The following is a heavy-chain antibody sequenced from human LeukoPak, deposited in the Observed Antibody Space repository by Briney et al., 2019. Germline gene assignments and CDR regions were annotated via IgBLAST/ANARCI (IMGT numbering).Heavy chain of an antibody. CDR2: IIPIFGTA. CDR3: ARAPGYCSSTSCYGYFDY. CDR1: GGTFSSYA. Sequence: SVKVSCKASGGTFSSYAISWVLQAPGQGLEWMGGIIPIFGTANYAQKFQGRVTITADESTSTAYMELSSLRSEDTAVYYCARAPGYCSSTSCYGYFDYWGQGTLVTVSS. D-gene: IGHD2-2*01. V-gene: IGHV1-69*13. J-gene: IGHJ4*02.